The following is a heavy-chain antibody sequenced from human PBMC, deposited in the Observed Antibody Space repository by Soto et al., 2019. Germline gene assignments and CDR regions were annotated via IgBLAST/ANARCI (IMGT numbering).Heavy chain of an antibody. CDR1: GGTFSSYA. J-gene: IGHJ4*02. V-gene: IGHV1-69*13. D-gene: IGHD6-13*01. CDR2: IIPIFGTA. CDR3: ARNPPYSSSWYAGLYYFDY. Sequence: GASVKVSCKASGGTFSSYAISWVRQAPGQGLEWMGGIIPIFGTANYAQKFQGRVTITADESTSTAYMELSSLRSEDTAVYYCARNPPYSSSWYAGLYYFDYWGQGTLVTVSS.